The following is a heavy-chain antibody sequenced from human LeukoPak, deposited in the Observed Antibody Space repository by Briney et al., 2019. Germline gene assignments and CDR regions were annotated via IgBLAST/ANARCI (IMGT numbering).Heavy chain of an antibody. V-gene: IGHV1-18*04. CDR1: GYTFTSYG. Sequence: GASVKVSCKASGYTFTSYGISWVRRAPGQGLEWMGWISAYSGNTNYAQKLQGRVSMTTDTSTTTAYMELRSLRSDDTALYYCARDRDGGSPPFDYWGQGTLVTVSS. D-gene: IGHD4-23*01. J-gene: IGHJ4*02. CDR3: ARDRDGGSPPFDY. CDR2: ISAYSGNT.